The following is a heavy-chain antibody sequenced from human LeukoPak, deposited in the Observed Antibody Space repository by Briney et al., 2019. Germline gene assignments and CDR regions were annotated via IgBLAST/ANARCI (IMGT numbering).Heavy chain of an antibody. V-gene: IGHV1-18*01. CDR1: GYTFTSYG. D-gene: IGHD2-21*01. Sequence: ASVKVSCKASGYTFTSYGVSWVRQAPGQGLEWMGRINVYNGNTNYAQKFQGRVTITTDTSTSTAYMELRSLRSDDTAVYYCVRDREQYNFGVFDIWGQGTRVTVSS. CDR2: INVYNGNT. J-gene: IGHJ3*02. CDR3: VRDREQYNFGVFDI.